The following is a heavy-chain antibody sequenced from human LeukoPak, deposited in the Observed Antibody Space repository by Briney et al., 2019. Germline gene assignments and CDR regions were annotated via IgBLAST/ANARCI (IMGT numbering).Heavy chain of an antibody. J-gene: IGHJ4*02. D-gene: IGHD3-3*01. V-gene: IGHV3-23*01. Sequence: GGSLRLSCAASGFTFSSYAMSWVSQAPGMGPEWVSAISGSGGSTYYADSVKGRFTISRDNSKNTLYLQMNSLRAEDTAVYYCAKSDYDFWSGYYRYYFDYWGQGTLVTVSS. CDR1: GFTFSSYA. CDR2: ISGSGGST. CDR3: AKSDYDFWSGYYRYYFDY.